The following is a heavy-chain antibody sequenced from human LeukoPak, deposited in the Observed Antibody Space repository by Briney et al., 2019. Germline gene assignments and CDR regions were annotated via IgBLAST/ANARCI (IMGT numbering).Heavy chain of an antibody. CDR2: ISYDGSNK. CDR1: GFTFSRCA. CDR3: ARANYDFWSGYYNRY. J-gene: IGHJ4*02. D-gene: IGHD3-3*01. Sequence: AGGFLRLSCAASGFTFSRCAMHWVRQAPGKGLEWVAVISYDGSNKYYADSVKGRFTISRDNSKNTLYLQMNSLRAEDTAVYYCARANYDFWSGYYNRYWGQGTLVTVSS. V-gene: IGHV3-30*04.